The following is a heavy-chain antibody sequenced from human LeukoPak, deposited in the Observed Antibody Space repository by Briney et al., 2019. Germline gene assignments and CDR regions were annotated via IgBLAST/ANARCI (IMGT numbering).Heavy chain of an antibody. Sequence: SETLSLTCTVSGGSISSSSYYWGWIRQPPGKGLEWIGSIYYSGSTYYNPSLKSRVTISVDTSKNQFSLKLSSVTAADTAVYYCATGGEYDFWSGYYDYWGQGTLVTVSS. D-gene: IGHD3-3*01. CDR3: ATGGEYDFWSGYYDY. CDR2: IYYSGST. CDR1: GGSISSSSYY. J-gene: IGHJ4*02. V-gene: IGHV4-39*01.